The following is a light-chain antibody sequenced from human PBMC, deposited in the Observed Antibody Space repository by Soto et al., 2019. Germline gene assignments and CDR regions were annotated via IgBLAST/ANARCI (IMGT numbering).Light chain of an antibody. J-gene: IGKJ2*03. CDR1: HSISNN. CDR3: QQSYSIPYS. Sequence: DIQMTQSPTSLSASVGDRVTITCRASHSISNNLNWYQQKPGKAPNLLIYTASSLQSGVPSRFSGSGSGTDFTLTITSLQPEDFATYYCQQSYSIPYSFGQGTKLDIK. CDR2: TAS. V-gene: IGKV1-39*01.